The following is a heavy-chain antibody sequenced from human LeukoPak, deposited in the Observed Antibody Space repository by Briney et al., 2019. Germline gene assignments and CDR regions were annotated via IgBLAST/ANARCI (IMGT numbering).Heavy chain of an antibody. V-gene: IGHV1-2*06. CDR3: ATRTIFPYYYYMDV. D-gene: IGHD1-14*01. CDR1: GYTFTGYY. J-gene: IGHJ6*03. CDR2: INPNSGGT. Sequence: ASVKVSCKASGYTFTGYYMHWVRQAPGQGLEWMGRINPNSGGTNYAQKFQGRVTMTRDTSNSTAYMELSRLRSDDTAVYYCATRTIFPYYYYMDVWGKGTTVTVSS.